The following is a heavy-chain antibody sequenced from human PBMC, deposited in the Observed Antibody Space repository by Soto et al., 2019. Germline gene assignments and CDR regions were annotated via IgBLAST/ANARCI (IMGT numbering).Heavy chain of an antibody. CDR2: ISYDGSNK. CDR1: GFTFSSYG. J-gene: IGHJ4*02. V-gene: IGHV3-30*18. D-gene: IGHD5-18*01. Sequence: PGGSLRLSCAASGFTFSSYGMHWVRQAPGKGLEWVAVISYDGSNKYYADSVKGRFTISRDNSKNTLYLQMNSLRAEDTAVYYCAKSSSYGYDSVYFDYWGQGTLVTVS. CDR3: AKSSSYGYDSVYFDY.